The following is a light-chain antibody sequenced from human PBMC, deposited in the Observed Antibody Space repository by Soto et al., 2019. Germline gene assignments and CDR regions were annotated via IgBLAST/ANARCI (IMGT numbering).Light chain of an antibody. J-gene: IGKJ1*01. CDR2: DAS. CDR1: QSISTW. CDR3: QQYNSNLWT. Sequence: DIQMTQSPSSLSASVADRVTISCWASQSISTWLAWYQQKPGKAPKLLIYDASSLETRVPSSFSGSGSGTDFTLTISSLQPDDFATYYCQQYNSNLWTFGPGTKVDIK. V-gene: IGKV1-5*01.